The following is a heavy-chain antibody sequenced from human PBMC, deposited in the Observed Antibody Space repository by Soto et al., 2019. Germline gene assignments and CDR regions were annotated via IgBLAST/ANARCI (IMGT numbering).Heavy chain of an antibody. CDR1: GFTFSSYA. D-gene: IGHD3-3*01. CDR2: ISYDGSNT. V-gene: IGHV3-30-3*01. Sequence: QVQLVESGGGVVQPGRSLRLSCAASGFTFSSYAMHWVRQAPGKGLEWVAVISYDGSNTYYAGSAKGRFTISRDNSKNTLYLPMNSLRAESTAVYYSARDAQGVVNNYFDYWGQGTLVTVSS. J-gene: IGHJ4*02. CDR3: ARDAQGVVNNYFDY.